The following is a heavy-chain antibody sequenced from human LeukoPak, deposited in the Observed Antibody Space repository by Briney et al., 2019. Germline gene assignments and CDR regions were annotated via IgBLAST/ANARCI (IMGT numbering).Heavy chain of an antibody. V-gene: IGHV4-59*01. CDR1: GGSISSYY. D-gene: IGHD6-13*01. CDR3: ARGGSSLGT. CDR2: IYYSGST. J-gene: IGHJ5*02. Sequence: SETLSLTCTVSGGSISSYYWSWIRQPPGKGLEWIGYIYYSGSTNYNPSLKSRVTISVDTSKNQFSLKLSSVTAADTAVYYCARGGSSLGTWGQGTLVTVSS.